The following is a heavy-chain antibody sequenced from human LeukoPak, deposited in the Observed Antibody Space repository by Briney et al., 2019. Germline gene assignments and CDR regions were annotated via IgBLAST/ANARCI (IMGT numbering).Heavy chain of an antibody. J-gene: IGHJ5*02. Sequence: SVKVSCEASGGTFISYAISWVRQAPGQGLEWMGGIIPIFGTANYAQKFQGRVTITADESTSTAYMELNSLRSEDTAVYYCARGSVVATIDPSYHSSGWFDPWGQGTLVTVSS. D-gene: IGHD5-12*01. CDR1: GGTFISYA. V-gene: IGHV1-69*13. CDR2: IIPIFGTA. CDR3: ARGSVVATIDPSYHSSGWFDP.